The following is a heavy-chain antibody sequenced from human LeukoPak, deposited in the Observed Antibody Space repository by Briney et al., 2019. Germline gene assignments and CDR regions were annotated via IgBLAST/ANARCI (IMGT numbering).Heavy chain of an antibody. V-gene: IGHV1-18*01. J-gene: IGHJ5*02. CDR2: ISAYNGNT. CDR1: GYTFTSYG. CDR3: ARDSSGYRKLNWFDP. D-gene: IGHD3-22*01. Sequence: GASVKVSCKASGYTFTSYGISWVRQAPGQGLEWMGWISAYNGNTNYAQKLQGRVTMTTDTSTSTAYMELRSLRSDDTAVYYCARDSSGYRKLNWFDPWGQGTLVTVSS.